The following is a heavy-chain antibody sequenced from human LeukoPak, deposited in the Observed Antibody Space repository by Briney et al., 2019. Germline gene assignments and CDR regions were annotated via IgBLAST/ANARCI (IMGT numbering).Heavy chain of an antibody. J-gene: IGHJ5*02. CDR3: AKSPYSGYSSA. CDR1: GGSISGYY. V-gene: IGHV4-59*01. Sequence: SETLSLTCTVSGGSISGYYWSWIRQPPGKGLEWIGYIYYSVSTNYNPSLKSRVTISVDTSKNQFSLKLSSVTAADTAVYYCAKSPYSGYSSAWGQGTLVTVSS. D-gene: IGHD6-19*01. CDR2: IYYSVST.